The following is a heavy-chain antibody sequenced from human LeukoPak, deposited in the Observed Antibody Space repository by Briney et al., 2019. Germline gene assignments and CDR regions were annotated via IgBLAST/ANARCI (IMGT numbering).Heavy chain of an antibody. CDR1: GGSISSGAYH. J-gene: IGHJ4*02. V-gene: IGHV4-61*02. CDR3: ARSPSTSFVYYFDF. Sequence: SETLSLTCTVSGGSISSGAYHWSWIRQPAGKGLEWIGRIYPSGSTVYNPSLESRVTMSLDTSKNQFSLKLNSVTAADTAVYYCARSPSTSFVYYFDFRGQGTLVTVSS. CDR2: IYPSGST. D-gene: IGHD2-2*01.